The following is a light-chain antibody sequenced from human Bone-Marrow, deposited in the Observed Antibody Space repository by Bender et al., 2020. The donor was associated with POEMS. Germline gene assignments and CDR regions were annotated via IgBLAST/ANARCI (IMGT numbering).Light chain of an antibody. Sequence: SSVLTQPPSVSVAPGQTARITCVGNNIGNRNVYWYQQTPGLAPVLVIYRDSNRPSGIPERFSGSNSGNTASLTISGLQAEDEADYYCCSYAGSSTWVFGGGTKVTVL. CDR1: NIGNRN. J-gene: IGLJ3*02. CDR2: RDS. CDR3: CSYAGSSTWV. V-gene: IGLV3-9*01.